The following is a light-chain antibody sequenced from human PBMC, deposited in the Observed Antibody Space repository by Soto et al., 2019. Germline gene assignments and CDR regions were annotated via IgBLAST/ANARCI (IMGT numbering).Light chain of an antibody. CDR3: QQYNNWPQT. CDR2: GAS. V-gene: IGKV3-15*01. Sequence: EIVMTQSPATLSVSPGERATLSCRASQSVSSNLAWYQQKPGQAPRLLLYGASTTDTGIPARFSGSGSGTEFTLTISSLQSEDFAVYYCQQYNNWPQTFGQGTRLEIK. CDR1: QSVSSN. J-gene: IGKJ5*01.